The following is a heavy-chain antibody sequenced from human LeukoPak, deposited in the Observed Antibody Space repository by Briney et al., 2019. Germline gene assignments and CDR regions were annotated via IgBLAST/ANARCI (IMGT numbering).Heavy chain of an antibody. CDR2: ISAYNGNT. CDR1: GYTFTSYG. Sequence: ASVKVSCKASGYTFTSYGIIWVRQAPGQGLEWMGWISAYNGNTNYAQKLQGRVTMTTDTSTSTAYMELRSLRSDDTAVYYCARDLGARVLRLTFDLFDYWGQGTLVAVSS. V-gene: IGHV1-18*01. CDR3: ARDLGARVLRLTFDLFDY. J-gene: IGHJ4*02. D-gene: IGHD3-16*01.